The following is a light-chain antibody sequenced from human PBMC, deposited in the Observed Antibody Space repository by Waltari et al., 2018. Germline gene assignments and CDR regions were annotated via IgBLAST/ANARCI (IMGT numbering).Light chain of an antibody. J-gene: IGLJ2*01. CDR3: CSYAGARGLI. CDR2: EVT. CDR1: SSDIWRYNL. Sequence: QSALTQPASVSGSPGQSITISCTGTSSDIWRYNLVSWYQQHPGKAPKLLLYEVTERHSGVFNRFSGSKSGNTASLTISGLQAEDEADYYCCSYAGARGLIFGGGTKVTVL. V-gene: IGLV2-23*02.